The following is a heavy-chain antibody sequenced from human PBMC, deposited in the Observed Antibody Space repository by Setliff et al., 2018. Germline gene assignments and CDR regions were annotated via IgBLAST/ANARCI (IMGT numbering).Heavy chain of an antibody. Sequence: ASVKVSCKTSGFMFSTYGLSWVRQAPGQAPEWIGCISGYTGDTNYAPKFRDRVTLTIDPSSTTAYMELRSLKSDDTAFYYCARSSAPSVVLAADFDFWGQGTRVTVS. CDR3: ARSSAPSVVLAADFDF. CDR2: ISGYTGDT. J-gene: IGHJ4*02. CDR1: GFMFSTYG. D-gene: IGHD3-9*01. V-gene: IGHV1-18*01.